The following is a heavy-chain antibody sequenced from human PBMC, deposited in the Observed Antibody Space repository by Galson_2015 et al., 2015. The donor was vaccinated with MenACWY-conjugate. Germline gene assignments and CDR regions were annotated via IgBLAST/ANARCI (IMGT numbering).Heavy chain of an antibody. Sequence: SLRLSCATSGFAFGDYLMGWFRQAPGKGLEWVGYIQSKNYGANTQYAASVKDRFIISRDDSRSIAYLQMNSLKTEDTAVYYCTRADHRYYSMTNCPFDHWGQGTLFTVSS. V-gene: IGHV3-49*03. J-gene: IGHJ4*02. CDR3: TRADHRYYSMTNCPFDH. CDR1: GFAFGDYL. D-gene: IGHD2-2*01. CDR2: IQSKNYGANT.